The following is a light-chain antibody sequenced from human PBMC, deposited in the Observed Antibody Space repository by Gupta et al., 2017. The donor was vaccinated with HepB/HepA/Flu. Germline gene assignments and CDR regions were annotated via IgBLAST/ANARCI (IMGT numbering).Light chain of an antibody. CDR2: EVS. J-gene: IGLJ2*01. V-gene: IGLV2-23*02. CDR1: SSDVGSYNL. Sequence: QSALTQPASVSGSPGQSITISCTGTSSDVGSYNLVSWHQQHPGKAPKLMIYEVSKRPSGVSNRFSGSKSGNTASLTISGLQAEDEADYYCCSYAGSSIVVFGGGTKLTVL. CDR3: CSYAGSSIVV.